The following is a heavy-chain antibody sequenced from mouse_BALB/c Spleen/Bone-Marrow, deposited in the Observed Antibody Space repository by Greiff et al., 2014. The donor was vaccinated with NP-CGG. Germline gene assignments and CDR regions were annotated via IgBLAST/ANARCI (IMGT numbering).Heavy chain of an antibody. CDR3: ARDRRITTATYAMDY. J-gene: IGHJ4*01. CDR2: ISDGGSYT. V-gene: IGHV5-4*02. Sequence: EVKLVESGGGLVKPGGSLKLSCAASGFTFSDYYMYWVRQTPEKRLEWVATISDGGSYTYYPDSVKGRFTISRDNAKNNLYLQMSSLKSEDTAMYYCARDRRITTATYAMDYWGQGISVTVSS. D-gene: IGHD1-2*01. CDR1: GFTFSDYY.